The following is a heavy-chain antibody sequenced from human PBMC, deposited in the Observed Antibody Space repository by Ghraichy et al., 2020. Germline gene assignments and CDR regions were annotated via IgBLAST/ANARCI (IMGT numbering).Heavy chain of an antibody. J-gene: IGHJ6*04. Sequence: GGSLRLSCAASGFTFSSYAMHWVRQAPGKGLEWVAVISYDGSNKYYAESVKGRFTISRDNSKNTLYLQMNSLRAEDTAVYYCARDGLKWELLRGEMDVWGKGTTVTVSS. V-gene: IGHV3-30-3*01. D-gene: IGHD1-26*01. CDR3: ARDGLKWELLRGEMDV. CDR1: GFTFSSYA. CDR2: ISYDGSNK.